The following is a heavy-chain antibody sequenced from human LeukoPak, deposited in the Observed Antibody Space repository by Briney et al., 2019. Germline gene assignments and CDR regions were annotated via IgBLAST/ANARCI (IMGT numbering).Heavy chain of an antibody. CDR1: GYILSRYA. CDR3: AKAAKTYFYCMDV. J-gene: IGHJ6*02. CDR2: ISGSGGST. Sequence: GGSLRLSCAASGYILSRYAMSGPRGATGKGLEGVSAISGSGGSTYYADSVKGRFTISRDNSKNTLYRQMNSLRAENKAIYYCAKAAKTYFYCMDVFGQGTTSTYS. V-gene: IGHV3-23*01.